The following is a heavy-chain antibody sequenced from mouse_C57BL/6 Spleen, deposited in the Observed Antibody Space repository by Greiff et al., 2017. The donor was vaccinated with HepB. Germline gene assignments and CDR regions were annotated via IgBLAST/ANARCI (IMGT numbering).Heavy chain of an antibody. D-gene: IGHD2-12*01. J-gene: IGHJ4*01. CDR3: ARYYDDAMDY. V-gene: IGHV7-3*01. CDR1: GFTFTDYY. Sequence: EVHLVESGGGLVQPGGSLSLSCAASGFTFTDYYMSWVRQPPGKALEWLGFIRNKANGYTTEYSASVKGRFTISRDNSQSILYLQMNALRAEDSATYYCARYYDDAMDYWGQGTSVTVSS. CDR2: IRNKANGYTT.